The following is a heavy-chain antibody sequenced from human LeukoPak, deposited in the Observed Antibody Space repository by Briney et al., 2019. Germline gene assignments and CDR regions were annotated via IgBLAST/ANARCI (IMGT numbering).Heavy chain of an antibody. CDR3: ARDSGSSGYDHFDY. J-gene: IGHJ4*02. V-gene: IGHV4-59*01. D-gene: IGHD5-12*01. CDR1: GGSISSYY. Sequence: PSETLSLTCTVSGGSISSYYWSWIRQPPGKGLEWIGYIYYSGSTNYNPSLKSRVTISVDTSKNQFSLKLSSVTAADTAVYYCARDSGSSGYDHFDYWGQGTLVTVSS. CDR2: IYYSGST.